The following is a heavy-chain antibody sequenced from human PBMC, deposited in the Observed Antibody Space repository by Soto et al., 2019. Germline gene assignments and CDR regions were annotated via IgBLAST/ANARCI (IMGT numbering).Heavy chain of an antibody. J-gene: IGHJ4*02. CDR2: ISYDASQK. D-gene: IGHD6-19*01. V-gene: IGHV3-30*09. CDR1: GFTFSNYA. CDR3: ARAALAAGYSSGSSLDS. Sequence: PGGSLSLSCAATGFTFSNYAMHWVRQAPGKGQGWVSVISYDASQKSYAAPVQGRFAISTDNSRNTLYLQMNSLRGEDTAVYFCARAALAAGYSSGSSLDSWGQGTLVTVSS.